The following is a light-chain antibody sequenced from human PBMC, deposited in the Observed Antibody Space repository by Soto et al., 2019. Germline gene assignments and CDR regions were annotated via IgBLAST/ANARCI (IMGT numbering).Light chain of an antibody. J-gene: IGLJ1*01. CDR3: QSYDRSLSGWI. CDR2: ANR. Sequence: QSVLTQPPSVSGAPGQRVTISCTGNGSNIGASYDVHWYQQLPGSAPRLLIYANRNRPAGVSDRFSGSKSDTSASLVISGLHADDEADYYCQSYDRSLSGWIFGTGTKVTVL. V-gene: IGLV1-40*01. CDR1: GSNIGASYD.